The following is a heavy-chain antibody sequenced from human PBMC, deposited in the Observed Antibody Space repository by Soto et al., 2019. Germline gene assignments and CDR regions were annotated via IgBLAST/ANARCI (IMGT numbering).Heavy chain of an antibody. V-gene: IGHV3-64D*08. J-gene: IGHJ4*02. CDR3: VKGDLGIAED. CDR1: GFTFSSYA. Sequence: PGGSLRLYCSTSGFTFSSYAMHWVRQAPGKGLEYVSAISSNGGSTYYADSVKGRFTISRDNSKNTLYLQMSSLRAEDTAVYYCVKGDLGIAEDWRQGTLVTVSS. D-gene: IGHD6-13*01. CDR2: ISSNGGST.